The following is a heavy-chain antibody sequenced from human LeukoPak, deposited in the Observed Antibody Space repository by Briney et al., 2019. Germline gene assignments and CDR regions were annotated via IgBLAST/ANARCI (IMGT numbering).Heavy chain of an antibody. Sequence: PSETLSLTCTVSGGSTSSSSYYWSWIRQPPGKGLEWIGYIYYSGSTNYNPSLKSRVTISVDTSKNQFSLKLSSVTAADTAVYYCARHGRGSFGYCTNGVCYDVPGYWFDPWGQGTLVTVSS. D-gene: IGHD2-8*01. CDR2: IYYSGST. CDR3: ARHGRGSFGYCTNGVCYDVPGYWFDP. V-gene: IGHV4-61*05. J-gene: IGHJ5*02. CDR1: GGSTSSSSYY.